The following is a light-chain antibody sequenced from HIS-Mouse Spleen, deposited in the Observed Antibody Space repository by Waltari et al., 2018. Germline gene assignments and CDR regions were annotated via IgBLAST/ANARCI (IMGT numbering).Light chain of an antibody. V-gene: IGLV3-9*01. CDR3: QGWDSSTWV. J-gene: IGLJ3*02. CDR1: NIGSKN. Sequence: SYELTQPLSVSVALGQTARITCGGNNIGSKNVHWYQQKPGQAPVLVIYRDSNRPSGIPERFSGSNSGNTATLTISRAQAGDEADYYCQGWDSSTWVFGGGTKLTVL. CDR2: RDS.